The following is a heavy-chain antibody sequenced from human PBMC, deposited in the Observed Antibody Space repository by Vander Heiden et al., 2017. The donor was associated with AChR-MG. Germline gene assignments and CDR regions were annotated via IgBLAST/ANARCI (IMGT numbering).Heavy chain of an antibody. CDR1: GFTFSSYG. J-gene: IGHJ6*02. CDR3: AKELYYGMDV. Sequence: QVQLVESGGGAVQPGGSLRLPCTASGFTFSSYGMHWVRQAPGKGLEWVAFIRYDGSKKYDADSVKGRFTISRDNSKNTLYLQMNSLRAEDTAVYYCAKELYYGMDVWGQGTTVTVSS. V-gene: IGHV3-30*02. CDR2: IRYDGSKK.